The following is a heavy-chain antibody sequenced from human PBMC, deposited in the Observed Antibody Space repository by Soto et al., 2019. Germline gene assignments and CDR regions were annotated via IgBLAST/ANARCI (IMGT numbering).Heavy chain of an antibody. J-gene: IGHJ4*02. Sequence: GGSLRLSCAASGFRISSYAISWVRQAPGKGLEWVSGISGSGAGTYYADSVKGRFTISRDNSMNTLYLQMKSLRAEDTAVYFCAKAYIGGLAVAGYDYWGQGTLVTV. D-gene: IGHD6-19*01. CDR2: ISGSGAGT. V-gene: IGHV3-23*01. CDR1: GFRISSYA. CDR3: AKAYIGGLAVAGYDY.